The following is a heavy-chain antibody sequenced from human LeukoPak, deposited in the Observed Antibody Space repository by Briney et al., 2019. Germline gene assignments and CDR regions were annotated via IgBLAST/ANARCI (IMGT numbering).Heavy chain of an antibody. D-gene: IGHD3-9*01. CDR3: ARASKLRYFDWSFDP. CDR1: GYTFTSYG. Sequence: ASVKVSCKASGYTFTSYGISWVRQAPGQGLEWMGWISAYNGNTNYAQKLQGRVTMTTDTSTSTAYMELRSLRSDDTAVYYCARASKLRYFDWSFDPWGQGTLVTVSS. V-gene: IGHV1-18*01. CDR2: ISAYNGNT. J-gene: IGHJ5*02.